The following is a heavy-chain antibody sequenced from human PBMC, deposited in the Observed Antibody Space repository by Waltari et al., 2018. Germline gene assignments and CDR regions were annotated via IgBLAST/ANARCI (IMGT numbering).Heavy chain of an antibody. J-gene: IGHJ5*02. D-gene: IGHD3-3*01. CDR2: ISGSGGST. Sequence: EVQLLESGGGLVQPGGSLRLSCAASGFTFSSYAMSWVRQAPGKGLEWVSAISGSGGSTYYADSVKGRFTISRDNSKNTLYLQMNSLRAEDTVVYYCAKGPPVLEWLLSWFDPWGQGTLVTVSS. CDR3: AKGPPVLEWLLSWFDP. CDR1: GFTFSSYA. V-gene: IGHV3-23*01.